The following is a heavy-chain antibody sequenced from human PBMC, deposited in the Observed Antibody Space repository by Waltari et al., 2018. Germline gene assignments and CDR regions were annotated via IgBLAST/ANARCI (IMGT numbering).Heavy chain of an antibody. CDR1: GYTFTSYA. D-gene: IGHD4-17*01. Sequence: QVQLVQSGAEVKKPGASVKVSCKASGYTFTSYAMHLVRQAPGQRLEWMGWINAGNGNTKYSQKFQGRVTITRDTSASTAYMELSSLRSEDTAVYYCARVGDTGAFDIWGQGTMVTVSS. CDR3: ARVGDTGAFDI. V-gene: IGHV1-3*01. CDR2: INAGNGNT. J-gene: IGHJ3*02.